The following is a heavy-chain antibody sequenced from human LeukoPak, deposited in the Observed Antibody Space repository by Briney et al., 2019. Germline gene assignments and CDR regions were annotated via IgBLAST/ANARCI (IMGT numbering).Heavy chain of an antibody. V-gene: IGHV1-2*02. J-gene: IGHJ4*02. CDR3: ARDRYSGSYYARGYFDY. CDR1: GYTFTGYY. D-gene: IGHD1-26*01. CDR2: INPNMGGT. Sequence: GAAVKVSCKASGYTFTGYYMHWVRQAPGQGLEGMGWINPNMGGTNYPQKFQGRVTMTSDTSISTAYMEMSRLRSDDTAVYYCARDRYSGSYYARGYFDYWGQGTLVTVSS.